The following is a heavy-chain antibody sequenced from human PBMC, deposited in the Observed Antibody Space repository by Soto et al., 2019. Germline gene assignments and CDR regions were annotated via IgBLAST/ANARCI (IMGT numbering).Heavy chain of an antibody. D-gene: IGHD2-2*01. CDR3: ARLLPRYCSSTSCPPDWFDP. CDR2: IYYSGST. V-gene: IGHV4-39*01. Sequence: SETLSLTCTVSGGSISSSSYYWGWIRQPPGKGLEWIGSIYYSGSTYYNPSLKSRVTISVDTSKNQFSLKLSSVTAADTAVYYCARLLPRYCSSTSCPPDWFDPWGQGTLVTVSS. CDR1: GGSISSSSYY. J-gene: IGHJ5*02.